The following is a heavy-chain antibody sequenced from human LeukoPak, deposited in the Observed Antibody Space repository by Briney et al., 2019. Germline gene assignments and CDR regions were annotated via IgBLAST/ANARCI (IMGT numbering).Heavy chain of an antibody. CDR3: ARALWGDGYSYGYGDY. V-gene: IGHV1-69*04. J-gene: IGHJ4*02. CDR1: GYTFTSYG. Sequence: SAKVSCKASGYTFTSYGISWVRQAPGQGLEWMGRIIPILGIANYAQKFQGRVTITADKSTTTAYMELSSLRSEDTAVYYCARALWGDGYSYGYGDYWGQGTLVTVSS. CDR2: IIPILGIA. D-gene: IGHD5-18*01.